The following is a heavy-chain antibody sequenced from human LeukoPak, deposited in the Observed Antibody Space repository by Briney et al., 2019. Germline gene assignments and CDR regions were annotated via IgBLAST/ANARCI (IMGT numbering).Heavy chain of an antibody. D-gene: IGHD5-12*01. CDR2: INHSGST. Sequence: KSSETLSLTCTVSGGSISSYYWSWVRQPPGKGLEWIGEINHSGSTNYNPSLKSRVTISVDTSKNQFSLKLSSVTAADTAVYYCARGISGIFDYWGQGTLVTVSS. V-gene: IGHV4-34*01. CDR3: ARGISGIFDY. J-gene: IGHJ4*02. CDR1: GGSISSYY.